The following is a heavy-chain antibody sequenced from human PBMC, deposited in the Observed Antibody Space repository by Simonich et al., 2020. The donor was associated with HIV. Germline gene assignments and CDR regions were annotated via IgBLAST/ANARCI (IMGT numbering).Heavy chain of an antibody. Sequence: QVQLQQWGAGLLKPSETLSLTCAVYGGSFSGYYWSWIRQPPGKGRGWIGEIKHSGRTNYTPSLKSRVTISVDTSKNQFSLKLSSVTAADTAVYYCARGFYQRLYYFDYWGQGTLVTVSS. J-gene: IGHJ4*02. CDR3: ARGFYQRLYYFDY. D-gene: IGHD2-2*01. V-gene: IGHV4-34*01. CDR2: IKHSGRT. CDR1: GGSFSGYY.